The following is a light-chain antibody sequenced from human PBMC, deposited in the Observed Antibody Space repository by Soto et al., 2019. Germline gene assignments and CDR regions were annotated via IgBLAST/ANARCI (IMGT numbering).Light chain of an antibody. CDR1: QSINSY. V-gene: IGKV3-11*01. CDR3: QHSIK. J-gene: IGKJ4*02. Sequence: EIVLTQSPATLSFFPGERATLSCRASQSINSYLAWYQQKPGQAPRLLRSAASNRATGIPARFSGSGSGTDFTLTISSLEPEDFGVYYCQHSIKFGGGTKVEIK. CDR2: AAS.